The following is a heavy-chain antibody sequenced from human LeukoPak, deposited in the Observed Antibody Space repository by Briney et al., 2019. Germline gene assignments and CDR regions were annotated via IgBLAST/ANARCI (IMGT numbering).Heavy chain of an antibody. CDR3: ARTPIVVVQYDAFDI. D-gene: IGHD3-22*01. CDR2: IYYSGST. CDR1: GGSISSSSYY. Sequence: SETLSLTCTVSGGSISSSSYYWGWIRQPPGKGLEWIGSIYYSGSTYYNPSLKSRVTISVDTSKNQFSLKLSSVTAADTAVYYCARTPIVVVQYDAFDIWGQGTMVTVSS. V-gene: IGHV4-39*07. J-gene: IGHJ3*02.